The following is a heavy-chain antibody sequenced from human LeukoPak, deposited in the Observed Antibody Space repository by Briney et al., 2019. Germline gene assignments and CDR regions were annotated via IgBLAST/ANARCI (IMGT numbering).Heavy chain of an antibody. J-gene: IGHJ4*02. D-gene: IGHD4-17*01. V-gene: IGHV3-30*18. CDR1: GFTVSTKY. CDR3: AKEIGDPDY. Sequence: GGSLRLSCAASGFTVSTKYMSWVRQAPGKGLEWVAVISYGGSNKYYADSVKGRFTISRDNSKNTLYLQMNSLRAEDTAVYYCAKEIGDPDYWGQGTLVTVFS. CDR2: ISYGGSNK.